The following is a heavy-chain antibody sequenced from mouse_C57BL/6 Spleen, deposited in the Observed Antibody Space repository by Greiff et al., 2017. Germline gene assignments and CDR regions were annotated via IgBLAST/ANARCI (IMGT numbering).Heavy chain of an antibody. Sequence: QVQLKESGPELVKPGASVKISCKASGYAFSSSWMNWVKQRPGKGLEWIGRIYPGDGDTNYNGKFKGKATLTADKSSSTAYMQLSSLTSEVSAVYCCARDHEGYYYAMDYWGQGTSVTVSS. CDR3: ARDHEGYYYAMDY. CDR1: GYAFSSSW. V-gene: IGHV1-82*01. J-gene: IGHJ4*01. CDR2: IYPGDGDT.